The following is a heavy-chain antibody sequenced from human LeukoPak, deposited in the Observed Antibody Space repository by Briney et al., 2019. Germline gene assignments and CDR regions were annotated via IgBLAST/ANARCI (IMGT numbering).Heavy chain of an antibody. J-gene: IGHJ4*02. Sequence: GGSLRLSCAASKFTFSSYTMHWVRQAPGKGLKWVAVISHDGTNKYYADSVKGRFTISRDNSKNTLYLQMNSLRPEDTAVYYCARTGDPLYYYGSGSYPEAGGPPDYWGQGTLVTVSP. CDR1: KFTFSSYT. V-gene: IGHV3-30*04. D-gene: IGHD3-10*01. CDR2: ISHDGTNK. CDR3: ARTGDPLYYYGSGSYPEAGGPPDY.